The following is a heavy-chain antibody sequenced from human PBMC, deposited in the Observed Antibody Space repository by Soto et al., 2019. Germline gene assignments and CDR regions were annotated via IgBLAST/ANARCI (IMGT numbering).Heavy chain of an antibody. CDR2: MNPNSGNT. J-gene: IGHJ5*02. D-gene: IGHD6-13*01. CDR1: GYTFTSYD. CDR3: ARGRRSSSWYSGWFDP. V-gene: IGHV1-8*01. Sequence: QVQLVQSGAEVKKPGASVKVSCKASGYTFTSYDINWVRQATGQGLEWMGWMNPNSGNTGYAQKFQGRVTMTRNTSISTAYMELSSLRSEDTAVYYCARGRRSSSWYSGWFDPWGQGTLVTVSS.